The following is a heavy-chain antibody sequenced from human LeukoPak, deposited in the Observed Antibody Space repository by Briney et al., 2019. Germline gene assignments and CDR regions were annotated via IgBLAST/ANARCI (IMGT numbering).Heavy chain of an antibody. CDR2: IYPGDSDT. CDR1: GYSFTNYW. D-gene: IGHD6-19*01. V-gene: IGHV5-51*01. Sequence: GESLKISCKGSGYSFTNYWIGWVRQIPGKGLEWLGIIYPGDSDTRYSPSFQGQVTISTDKSISTAYLQWSSLKASDTAMYYCARHSRQWLSNNWFDPWGQGTLVTVSP. CDR3: ARHSRQWLSNNWFDP. J-gene: IGHJ5*02.